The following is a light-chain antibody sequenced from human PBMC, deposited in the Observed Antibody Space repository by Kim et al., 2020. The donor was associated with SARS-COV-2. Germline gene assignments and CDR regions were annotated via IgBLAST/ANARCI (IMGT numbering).Light chain of an antibody. CDR3: QQYNHYPVT. J-gene: IGKJ2*01. CDR1: QGIRSY. V-gene: IGKV1-5*01. Sequence: SASVGDRVTITCRASQGIRSYLAWYQQKPGRAPKLLIYDVTDLESGVPSRFSGSGSGTEFSLTISSLQPDDFATYYCQQYNHYPVTFGQGTKLEI. CDR2: DVT.